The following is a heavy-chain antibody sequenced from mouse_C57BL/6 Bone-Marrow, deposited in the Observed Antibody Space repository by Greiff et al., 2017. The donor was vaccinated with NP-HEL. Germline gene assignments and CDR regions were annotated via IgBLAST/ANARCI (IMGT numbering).Heavy chain of an antibody. Sequence: EVKLQESGGGLVQPGGSLKLSCAASGIDFSRYWMSWVRRAPGKGLEWIGEINPDSSTINYAPSLKDKFIISRDNAKNTLYLQMSKVRSEDTALYYCARGNYGSSYNWYFDVWGTGTTVTVSS. CDR1: GIDFSRYW. CDR2: INPDSSTI. V-gene: IGHV4-1*01. D-gene: IGHD1-1*01. CDR3: ARGNYGSSYNWYFDV. J-gene: IGHJ1*03.